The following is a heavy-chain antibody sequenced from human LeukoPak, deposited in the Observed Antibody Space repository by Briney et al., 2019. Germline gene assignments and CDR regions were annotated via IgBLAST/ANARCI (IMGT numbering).Heavy chain of an antibody. V-gene: IGHV4-59*01. Sequence: SETLSLTCTLSGGSISNYYWSWVRQPPGKGLEWIGYVYYRGGTDYNPSLKSRLTMSIDTSKNQFSLKLTSVTAADTAVYYCARASGTGTGYMDVWGHGTMVTVSS. CDR1: GGSISNYY. CDR2: VYYRGGT. J-gene: IGHJ3*01. D-gene: IGHD3-10*01. CDR3: ARASGTGTGYMDV.